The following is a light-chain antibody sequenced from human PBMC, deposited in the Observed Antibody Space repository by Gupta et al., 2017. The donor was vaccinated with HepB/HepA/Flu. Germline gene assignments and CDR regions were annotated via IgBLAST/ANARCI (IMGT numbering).Light chain of an antibody. CDR3: ETWDSKILRV. CDR2: LEGSGTY. J-gene: IGLJ3*02. CDR1: SGHSSYI. Sequence: QPVLTQSSSASVSLGSSVKLTCTLSSGHSSYIIAWHQQQPGKAPRYLMKLEGSGTYNKGSGVPDRFSGSSSGADRYLTISNLQSEDEADYYCETWDSKILRVFGGGTRLTVL. V-gene: IGLV4-60*03.